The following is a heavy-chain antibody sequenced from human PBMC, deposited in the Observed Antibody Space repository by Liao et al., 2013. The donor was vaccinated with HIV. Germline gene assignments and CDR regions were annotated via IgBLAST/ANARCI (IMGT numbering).Heavy chain of an antibody. V-gene: IGHV4-39*07. D-gene: IGHD3-3*02. CDR3: AARINIFGVVIPHALDI. Sequence: QLQLQESGPRLVKPSETLSLTCTGSGSSISSNNYYWGWIRQPPGKGLEWIGSIYFSGNTHYNPSLKSRVSISVDTSKNQFSLKVSSVTAADTAVYYCAARINIFGVVIPHALDIWGPGTIVTVSS. J-gene: IGHJ3*02. CDR1: GSSISSNNYY. CDR2: IYFSGNT.